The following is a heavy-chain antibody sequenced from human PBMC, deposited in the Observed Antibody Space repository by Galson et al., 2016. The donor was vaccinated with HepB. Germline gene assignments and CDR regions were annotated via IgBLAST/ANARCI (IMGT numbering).Heavy chain of an antibody. J-gene: IGHJ4*02. Sequence: SLRLSCAASGFTFSDYYMSWIRQAPGKGLEWGSYISSSSIYTNHADSVKGRFTISRDNAHNSLYPQVNSLSAEDTAVYYCARAGATGVSHLDFWGQGTLVTVSS. D-gene: IGHD4-23*01. V-gene: IGHV3-11*06. CDR3: ARAGATGVSHLDF. CDR2: ISSSSIYT. CDR1: GFTFSDYY.